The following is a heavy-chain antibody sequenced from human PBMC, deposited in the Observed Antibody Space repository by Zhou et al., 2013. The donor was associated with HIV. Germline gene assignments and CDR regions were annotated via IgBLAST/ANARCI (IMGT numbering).Heavy chain of an antibody. CDR2: INPNSGGT. CDR3: ARDFRGYSYGSFYYGMDV. D-gene: IGHD5-18*01. Sequence: QVQLVQSGAEVKKPGASVKVSCKASGYTFTGYYMHWVRQAPGQGLEWMGWINPNSGGTNYAQKFQGRVTMTRDTSISTAYMELSRLRSDDTAVYYCARDFRGYSYGSFYYGMDVWGQGTTVTVSS. V-gene: IGHV1-2*02. J-gene: IGHJ6*02. CDR1: GYTFTGYY.